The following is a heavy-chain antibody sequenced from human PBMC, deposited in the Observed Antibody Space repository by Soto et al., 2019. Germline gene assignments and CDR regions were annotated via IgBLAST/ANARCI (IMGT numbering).Heavy chain of an antibody. V-gene: IGHV1-69*06. CDR3: AGDAHIAAAGTQYYYYGIDV. D-gene: IGHD6-13*01. J-gene: IGHJ6*02. CDR1: GGTFSSYA. CDR2: IIPIFGTA. Sequence: SVKVSCKASGGTFSSYAISWVRQAPGQGLEWMGGIIPIFGTANYAQKFQGRVTITADKSTSTAYMELSSLRSEDTAVYYCAGDAHIAAAGTQYYYYGIDVWGQGTTVTAP.